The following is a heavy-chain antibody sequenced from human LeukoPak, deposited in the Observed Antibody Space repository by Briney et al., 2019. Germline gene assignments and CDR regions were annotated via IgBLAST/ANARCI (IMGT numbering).Heavy chain of an antibody. D-gene: IGHD5-24*01. V-gene: IGHV3-48*03. CDR2: ISSSGSTI. CDR3: ASRARWLQPDY. Sequence: GGSLRLSCAASGFTFSSYEMNWVRQAPGKGLEWVSYISSSGSTIYYADSVKGRFTISRDNAKNSLYLQMNSLRAEDTAVYYCASRARWLQPDYWGRGTLVTVSS. CDR1: GFTFSSYE. J-gene: IGHJ4*02.